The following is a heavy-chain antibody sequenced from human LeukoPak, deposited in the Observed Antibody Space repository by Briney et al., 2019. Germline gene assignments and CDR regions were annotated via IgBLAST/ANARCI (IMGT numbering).Heavy chain of an antibody. V-gene: IGHV3-66*01. CDR1: GFAVSSNY. J-gene: IGHJ4*02. CDR2: IYSGGST. D-gene: IGHD3-10*01. Sequence: GGSLRLSCAASGFAVSSNYMSWVRQAPGKGLEWVSVIYSGGSTYYADSVKGRSTISRDNSKDTLYLQMNSLRAEDTAVYYCARGLLLWFGELLSAHFDYWGQGTLVTVSS. CDR3: ARGLLLWFGELLSAHFDY.